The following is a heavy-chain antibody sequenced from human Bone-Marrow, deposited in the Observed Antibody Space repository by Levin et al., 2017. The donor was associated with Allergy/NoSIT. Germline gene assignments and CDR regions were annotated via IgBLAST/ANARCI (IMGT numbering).Heavy chain of an antibody. Sequence: GGSLRLSCSASGFVFNIYSMSWVRQAPGKGLEWVSSINGRSNYIYYADSVKGRFTSSRDNAKNSLFLQMDSLRAEDTAVYYCTRGRDYYGSGSYVGTYYVDYWGQGSLVSVSS. CDR1: GFVFNIYS. V-gene: IGHV3-21*06. CDR2: INGRSNYI. CDR3: TRGRDYYGSGSYVGTYYVDY. D-gene: IGHD3-10*01. J-gene: IGHJ4*02.